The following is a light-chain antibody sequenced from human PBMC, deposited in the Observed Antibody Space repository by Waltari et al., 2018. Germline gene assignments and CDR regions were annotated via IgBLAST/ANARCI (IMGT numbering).Light chain of an antibody. CDR3: QQYNNWPET. CDR2: GAS. V-gene: IGKV3-15*01. Sequence: DIVMTQSPATLSGSPGERATLSCRASQSIGSNLAWYQHKPGQAPRFLIYGASTRATGIPVRFSGSGSGTEFTLTISSLQSADFAVYFCQQYNNWPETFGQGTKVEIK. J-gene: IGKJ1*01. CDR1: QSIGSN.